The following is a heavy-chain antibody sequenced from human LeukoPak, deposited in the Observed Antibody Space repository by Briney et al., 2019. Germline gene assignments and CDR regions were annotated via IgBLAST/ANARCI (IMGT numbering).Heavy chain of an antibody. V-gene: IGHV4-38-2*02. CDR1: GYSISSGYY. CDR2: IYHSGST. D-gene: IGHD4-11*01. Sequence: SETLSLSCTVSGYSISSGYYWGWIRQPPGKGLEWIGSIYHSGSTNYNPSLKSRVTISVDTSKTQFSLRLSSVTAADTAVYYCARGTYSDYYFDLWGQGTLVTVSS. J-gene: IGHJ4*02. CDR3: ARGTYSDYYFDL.